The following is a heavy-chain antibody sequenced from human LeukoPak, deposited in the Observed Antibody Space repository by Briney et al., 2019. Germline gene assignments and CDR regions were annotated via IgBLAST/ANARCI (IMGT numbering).Heavy chain of an antibody. J-gene: IGHJ4*02. CDR1: GFTFSSYW. CDR3: VRDQGYRGNYFDY. V-gene: IGHV3-74*01. Sequence: PGGSLRLSCAASGFTFSSYWMHWVRQAPGKGLVWVSRINSDGSSTSYADSVKGRFTISRDNAKNSLYLQMNSLRAEDTAVYYCVRDQGYRGNYFDYWGQGTLVTVSS. CDR2: INSDGSST. D-gene: IGHD4-23*01.